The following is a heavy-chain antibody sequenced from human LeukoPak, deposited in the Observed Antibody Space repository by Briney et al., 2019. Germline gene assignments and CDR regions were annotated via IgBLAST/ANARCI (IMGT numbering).Heavy chain of an antibody. J-gene: IGHJ4*02. V-gene: IGHV3-43*01. CDR1: GFTFDDYT. CDR2: ISWDGGTT. D-gene: IGHD3-22*01. CDR3: AKDRGYYYDSSAYGSYFDY. Sequence: TGGSLRLSCEASGFTFDDYTMHWVRQIPGKGLEWVSLISWDGGTTYYADSLRGRFTISRDNSKNSLYLQLNSLRTEDTALYYCAKDRGYYYDSSAYGSYFDYWGQGTLVTVSS.